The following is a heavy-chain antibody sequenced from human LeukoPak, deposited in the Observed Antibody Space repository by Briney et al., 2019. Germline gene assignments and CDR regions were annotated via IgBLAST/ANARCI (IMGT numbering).Heavy chain of an antibody. CDR2: INPNSGGT. CDR1: GYTFTGYY. D-gene: IGHD2-2*01. CDR3: ARGGDIVVVPAARKNYYYYMDV. J-gene: IGHJ6*03. Sequence: GATVKVSRKASGYTFTGYYMHWVRQAPGQGLEWMGWINPNSGGTNYAQKFQGRVTMTRDTSISTAYMELSRLRSDDTAVYYCARGGDIVVVPAARKNYYYYMDVWGKGTTVTVSS. V-gene: IGHV1-2*02.